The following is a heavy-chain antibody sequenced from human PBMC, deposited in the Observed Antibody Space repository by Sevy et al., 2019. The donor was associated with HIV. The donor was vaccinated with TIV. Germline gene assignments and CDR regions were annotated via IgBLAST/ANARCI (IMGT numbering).Heavy chain of an antibody. CDR3: ARSVEIAAAGDDAFDI. J-gene: IGHJ3*02. CDR2: ISSSSSYI. D-gene: IGHD6-13*01. CDR1: GFTFSSYS. Sequence: GGSLRLSCAASGFTFSSYSMNWVRQAPGKGLEWVSSISSSSSYIYYADSVKGRFTISRDNAKNSLYLQMNSLRAEDTAVYYCARSVEIAAAGDDAFDIWGQGTMVTVSS. V-gene: IGHV3-21*01.